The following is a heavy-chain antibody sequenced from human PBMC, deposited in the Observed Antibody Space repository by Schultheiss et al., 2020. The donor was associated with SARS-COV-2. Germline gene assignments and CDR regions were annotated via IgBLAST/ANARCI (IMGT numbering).Heavy chain of an antibody. Sequence: SETLSLTCAVYGGSFSGYYWSWIRQPPGKGLEWIGYIYYSGSTNYNPSLKSRVTISVDTSKNQFSLKLSSVTAADTAVYYCARFYCTNGVCYFDYWGQGTLVTVSS. CDR1: GGSFSGYY. CDR3: ARFYCTNGVCYFDY. J-gene: IGHJ4*02. CDR2: IYYSGST. V-gene: IGHV4-59*01. D-gene: IGHD2-8*01.